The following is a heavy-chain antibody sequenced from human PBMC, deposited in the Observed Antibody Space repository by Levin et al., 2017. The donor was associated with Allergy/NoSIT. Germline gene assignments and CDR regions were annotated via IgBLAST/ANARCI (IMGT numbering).Heavy chain of an antibody. Sequence: QPGGSLRLSCATSGFKFSDFEMTWVRQAPGKGLEWISYIGKSGRSIYYAASVEGRFTISRDDARNSLYLQRNTLRADDTAGYNGARTGYCRSSACYADSGFWFDPWGQGTLVTVSS. CDR1: GFKFSDFE. CDR3: ARTGYCRSSACYADSGFWFDP. J-gene: IGHJ5*02. CDR2: IGKSGRSI. V-gene: IGHV3-48*03. D-gene: IGHD2-2*01.